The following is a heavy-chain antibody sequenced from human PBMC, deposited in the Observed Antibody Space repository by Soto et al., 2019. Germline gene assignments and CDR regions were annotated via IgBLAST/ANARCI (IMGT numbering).Heavy chain of an antibody. J-gene: IGHJ6*02. Sequence: SLRLSCAASGFTFSSYGMHWVRQAPGKGLEWVAVISYDGSNKYYADSVKGRFTISRDNSKNTLYLQMNSLRAEDTAVYYCANLPPSYSGYDSYYYYGMDVWGQGTTVTVSS. V-gene: IGHV3-30*18. CDR2: ISYDGSNK. CDR3: ANLPPSYSGYDSYYYYGMDV. CDR1: GFTFSSYG. D-gene: IGHD5-12*01.